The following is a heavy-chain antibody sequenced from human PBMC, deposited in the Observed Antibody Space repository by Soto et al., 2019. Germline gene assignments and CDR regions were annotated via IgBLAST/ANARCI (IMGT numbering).Heavy chain of an antibody. CDR3: VRGCGRSSCPYYFDY. CDR1: AFTFSTYW. D-gene: IGHD2-2*01. CDR2: IKQDGSEK. Sequence: EVQLVESGGGLVQPGGSPRLSCAASAFTFSTYWMSWLRQAPGKGLEWVATIKQDGSEKYHVDSVKGRFTISRDNAKESLYLEMNSLRAEDTAVYFCVRGCGRSSCPYYFDYWGQGSLVTVSS. J-gene: IGHJ4*02. V-gene: IGHV3-7*01.